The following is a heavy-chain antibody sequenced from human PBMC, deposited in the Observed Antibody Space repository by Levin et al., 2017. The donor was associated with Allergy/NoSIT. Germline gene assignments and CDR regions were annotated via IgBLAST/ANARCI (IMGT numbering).Heavy chain of an antibody. D-gene: IGHD3-9*01. CDR1: GGSISSYY. CDR3: ATSRQPHILTGYYY. J-gene: IGHJ4*02. V-gene: IGHV4-59*01. CDR2: IYYSGST. Sequence: SQTLSLTCTVSGGSISSYYWSWIRQPPGKGLEWIGYIYYSGSTNYNPSLKSRVTISVDTSKNQFSLKLSSVTAADTAVYYCATSRQPHILTGYYYWGQGTLVTVSS.